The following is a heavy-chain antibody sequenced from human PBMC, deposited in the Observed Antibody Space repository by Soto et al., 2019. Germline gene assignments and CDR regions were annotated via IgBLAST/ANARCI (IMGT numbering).Heavy chain of an antibody. CDR2: ISYDGSNK. CDR3: ARGDYDILTGYSPPGGMDV. Sequence: GGSLRLSCAASGFTFSSYAMHWVRQAPGKGLEWVAVISYDGSNKYYADSVKGRFTISRDNSKNTLYLQMNSLRAEDTAVYYCARGDYDILTGYSPPGGMDVWGQGTTVTVSS. CDR1: GFTFSSYA. V-gene: IGHV3-30-3*01. D-gene: IGHD3-9*01. J-gene: IGHJ6*02.